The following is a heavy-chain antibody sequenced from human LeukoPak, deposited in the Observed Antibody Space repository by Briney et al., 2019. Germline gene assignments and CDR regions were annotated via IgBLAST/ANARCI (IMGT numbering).Heavy chain of an antibody. V-gene: IGHV3-48*04. CDR1: GFTFSSYS. CDR3: ARDDLGDYGQPVYMDV. D-gene: IGHD4-17*01. CDR2: ISSSSSTI. Sequence: GGSLRLSCAASGFTFSSYSMNWVRQAPGKGLEWVSYISSSSSTIYYADSVKGRFTISRDNAKNSLYLQMNSLRAEDTAVYYCARDDLGDYGQPVYMDVWGKGTTVTVSS. J-gene: IGHJ6*03.